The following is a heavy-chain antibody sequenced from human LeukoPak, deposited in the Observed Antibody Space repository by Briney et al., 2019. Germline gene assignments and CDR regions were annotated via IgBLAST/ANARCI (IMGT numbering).Heavy chain of an antibody. CDR3: ARDRMGSSEYDY. J-gene: IGHJ4*02. D-gene: IGHD6-6*01. V-gene: IGHV1-2*02. Sequence: WASVKVSCKASGGTFSSYAISWVRQAPGQGLEWMGWINPNSGGTNYAQKFQGRVTMTRDTSISTAYMELSRLRSDDTAVYYCARDRMGSSEYDYWGQGTLVTVSS. CDR1: GGTFSSYA. CDR2: INPNSGGT.